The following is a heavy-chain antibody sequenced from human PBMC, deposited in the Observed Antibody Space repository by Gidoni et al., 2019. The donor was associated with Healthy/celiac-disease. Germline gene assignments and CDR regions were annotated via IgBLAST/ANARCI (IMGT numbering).Heavy chain of an antibody. CDR1: GFTFSSYA. V-gene: IGHV3-23*01. D-gene: IGHD6-19*01. CDR3: AKLLWGHIAVAGTHY. J-gene: IGHJ4*02. CDR2: ISGSGGST. Sequence: EVQLLESGGGLVQPGGSLRLSCAASGFTFSSYAMSWVRQAPGKGLEWVSAISGSGGSTYHADSVKGRFTISRDNSKNTLYLQMNSLRAEDTAVYYCAKLLWGHIAVAGTHYWGQGTLVTVSS.